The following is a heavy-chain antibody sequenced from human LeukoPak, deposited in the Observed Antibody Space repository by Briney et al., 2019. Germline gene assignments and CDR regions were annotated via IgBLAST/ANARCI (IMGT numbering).Heavy chain of an antibody. CDR3: ATSDDSRSSD. D-gene: IGHD3-22*01. V-gene: IGHV3-7*01. CDR2: INLDGSVI. Sequence: PVGFLRLSCAASGFTFSGYWMSWVPQAAGKGLEWVGNINLDGSVIHYVDSAKGRFTISRDNAKNSLYLPMNYLRAEETTFYYCATSDDSRSSDRGQESLVTVSS. J-gene: IGHJ1*01. CDR1: GFTFSGYW.